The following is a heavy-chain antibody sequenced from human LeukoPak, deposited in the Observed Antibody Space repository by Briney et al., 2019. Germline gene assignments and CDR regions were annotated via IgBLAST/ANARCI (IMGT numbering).Heavy chain of an antibody. CDR1: GFTVSSNY. V-gene: IGHV3-53*01. CDR3: AREPWGAKGAAWGMDV. J-gene: IGHJ6*02. D-gene: IGHD1-26*01. Sequence: GGSLRLSCAASGFTVSSNYMGWVRQAPGKGLEWVSVIQSGGTTYYADSVKGRFTISRDISKNTLYLQMDSLRAEDTAVYYCAREPWGAKGAAWGMDVWGQGTTVTVSS. CDR2: IQSGGTT.